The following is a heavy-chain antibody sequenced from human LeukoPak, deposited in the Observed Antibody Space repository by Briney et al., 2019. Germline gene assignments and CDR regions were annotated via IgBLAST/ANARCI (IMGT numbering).Heavy chain of an antibody. Sequence: GGSLRLSCAASGFSVSTNYMSWVRQAPGKGLEWISVIFSGDTTYYADSVKGRFTISRDSSKNRLYLQMNSLRAEDTAVYYCARDRDRIVLNWGQGTLVTVSS. D-gene: IGHD1-26*01. V-gene: IGHV3-53*01. CDR3: ARDRDRIVLN. CDR1: GFSVSTNY. CDR2: IFSGDTT. J-gene: IGHJ4*02.